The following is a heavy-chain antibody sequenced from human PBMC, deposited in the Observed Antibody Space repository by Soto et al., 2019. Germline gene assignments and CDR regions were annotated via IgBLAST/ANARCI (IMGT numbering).Heavy chain of an antibody. D-gene: IGHD2-15*01. CDR3: ALGRCSGGSCYSLY. Sequence: GGSLRLSCAASGFTVSSNYMSWVRQAPGKGLEWVSVIYSGGSTYYADSVKGRFTISRDNSKNTLYLQMNSLRAEDTAVYYCALGRCSGGSCYSLYWGQGTLVTVSS. J-gene: IGHJ4*02. V-gene: IGHV3-66*01. CDR1: GFTVSSNY. CDR2: IYSGGST.